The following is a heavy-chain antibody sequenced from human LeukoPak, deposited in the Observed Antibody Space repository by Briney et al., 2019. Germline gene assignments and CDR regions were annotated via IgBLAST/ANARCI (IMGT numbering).Heavy chain of an antibody. CDR1: GGTFSSYA. CDR2: IIPIFGTA. V-gene: IGHV1-69*13. D-gene: IGHD3-10*01. CDR3: ASPEFYGSGSYGHFDY. Sequence: GASVKVSCKASGGTFSSYAISWVRQAPGQGLEWMGGIIPIFGTANYAQKFQGRVTITADESTSTAYMELSSLRSEDTAVYYCASPEFYGSGSYGHFDYWGQGTLVTVSS. J-gene: IGHJ4*02.